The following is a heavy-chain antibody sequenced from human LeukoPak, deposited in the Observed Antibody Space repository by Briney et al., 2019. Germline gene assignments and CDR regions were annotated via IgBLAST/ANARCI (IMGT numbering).Heavy chain of an antibody. J-gene: IGHJ6*03. CDR3: ARVRGSGPDYYYMDV. CDR2: ISSSSSYI. V-gene: IGHV3-21*01. Sequence: PGGSLRLSCAASGFTFSSYSMNWVRQAPGKGLEWVSSISSSSSYIYYADSVKGRFTISRDNAKNSLYLQMNSLRAEDTAVYYCARVRGSGPDYYYMDVWGKGTTVTVSS. D-gene: IGHD3-10*01. CDR1: GFTFSSYS.